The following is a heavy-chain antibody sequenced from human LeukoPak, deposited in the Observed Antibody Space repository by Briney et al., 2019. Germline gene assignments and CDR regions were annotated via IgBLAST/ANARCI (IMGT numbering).Heavy chain of an antibody. CDR1: GGSFSGYY. CDR3: ARGLGRWLQLRAFDI. CDR2: INHSGST. Sequence: PSETLSLTCAVYGGSFSGYYWSWIRQPPGKGLEWIGEINHSGSTNYNPSLKSRVTISVDTSKNQFSLKLSSVTAADTAVYYCARGLGRWLQLRAFDIWGQGTVVTVSS. J-gene: IGHJ3*02. D-gene: IGHD5-24*01. V-gene: IGHV4-34*01.